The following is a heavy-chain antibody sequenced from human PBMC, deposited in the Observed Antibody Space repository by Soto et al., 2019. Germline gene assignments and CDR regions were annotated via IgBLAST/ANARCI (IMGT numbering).Heavy chain of an antibody. Sequence: GESLKISCKGSGYSFTSYWIGWVRQMPGKGLEWMGIIYPGDSDTRYSPSFQGQVTISADKSISTAYLQWSSLKASDTAMYYCARQSLTTANYYYYYGMDVWGQGATVTVSS. CDR2: IYPGDSDT. J-gene: IGHJ6*02. CDR1: GYSFTSYW. D-gene: IGHD4-4*01. V-gene: IGHV5-51*01. CDR3: ARQSLTTANYYYYYGMDV.